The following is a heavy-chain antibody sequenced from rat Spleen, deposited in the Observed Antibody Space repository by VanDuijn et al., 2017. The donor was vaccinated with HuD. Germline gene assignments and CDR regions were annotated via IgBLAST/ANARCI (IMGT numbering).Heavy chain of an antibody. CDR3: AGSSGFAY. V-gene: IGHV5-25*01. CDR2: ITYDVSTT. D-gene: IGHD5-1*01. Sequence: EVQLVESGGGLVQPGRSLKLSCAASGFTFSNYYMAWVRQAPTKGLEWVASITYDVSTTYYRDSVKGRFTVSRDNAKSTLYLQMDSLRSEDTATYYCAGSSGFAYWGQGTLVTVSS. J-gene: IGHJ3*01. CDR1: GFTFSNYY.